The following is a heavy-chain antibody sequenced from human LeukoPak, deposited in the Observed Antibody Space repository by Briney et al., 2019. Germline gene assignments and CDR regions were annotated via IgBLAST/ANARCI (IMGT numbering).Heavy chain of an antibody. CDR3: ATDTTELRYAFDI. CDR2: FDPEDGET. CDR1: GYTLTELS. J-gene: IGHJ3*02. Sequence: ASVKVSCKVSGYTLTELSMHWVRQAPGKGLEWMGGFDPEDGETIYAQKFQGRVTMTEDTSTDTAYMELSSPRSEDTAVYYCATDTTELRYAFDIWGQGTMVTVSS. D-gene: IGHD1-26*01. V-gene: IGHV1-24*01.